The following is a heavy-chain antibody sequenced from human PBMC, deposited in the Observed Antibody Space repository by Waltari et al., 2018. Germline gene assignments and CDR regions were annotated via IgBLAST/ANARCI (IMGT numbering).Heavy chain of an antibody. CDR2: INHSGST. CDR1: GGSFSGYY. CDR3: ARSYTGITTDY. J-gene: IGHJ4*02. D-gene: IGHD1-1*01. V-gene: IGHV4-34*01. Sequence: QVQLQQWGAGLLKPSETLSLTCAVYGGSFSGYYWSWIRQPPGKGLEWIGEINHSGSTNYNPSLKSRVTISVDTSKNQFSLKLSSVTAADTAVYYCARSYTGITTDYWGQGTLVTVSS.